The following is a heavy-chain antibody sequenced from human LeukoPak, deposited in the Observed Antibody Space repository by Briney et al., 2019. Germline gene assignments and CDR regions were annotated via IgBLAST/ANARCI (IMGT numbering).Heavy chain of an antibody. Sequence: GGPLRLSCAASGFTFNNYGMSWGRQAAGKGLEWVSAISGCGGSTYYPDSVKGRFTISRDNSKNTLYLQMTSLRAEDTAVYYCAKVGGWDQKGYWGQGTLVTVSS. CDR2: ISGCGGST. D-gene: IGHD1-26*01. CDR1: GFTFNNYG. V-gene: IGHV3-23*01. CDR3: AKVGGWDQKGY. J-gene: IGHJ4*02.